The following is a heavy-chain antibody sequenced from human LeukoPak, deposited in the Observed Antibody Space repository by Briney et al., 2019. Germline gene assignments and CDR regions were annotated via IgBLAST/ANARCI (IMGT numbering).Heavy chain of an antibody. CDR1: GFTFSSYA. CDR3: AKASTKTSGSYYY. D-gene: IGHD1-26*01. Sequence: GGSLRLSCAASGFTFSSYAMSWVSQAPGKGLEWDSAISGSGGSTYYADSVKGRFTISRDNSKNTLYLQMNSLRAEDTAVYYCAKASTKTSGSYYYWGQGTLVTVSS. J-gene: IGHJ4*02. CDR2: ISGSGGST. V-gene: IGHV3-23*01.